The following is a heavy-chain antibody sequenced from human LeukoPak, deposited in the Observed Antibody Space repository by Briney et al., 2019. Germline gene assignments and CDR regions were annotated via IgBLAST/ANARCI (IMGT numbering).Heavy chain of an antibody. CDR2: IISDASST. V-gene: IGHV3-74*01. CDR1: GFTFSSYW. D-gene: IGHD1-26*01. J-gene: IGHJ4*02. Sequence: PGGSLRPSCAASGFTFSSYWMHWVRQAPGKGLFWVSRIISDASSTLYADSVKGRFTISRDNAKNTLYLQMNSLTVEDTAVYYCAREVSGSSYFDYWGQGTQVTVSS. CDR3: AREVSGSSYFDY.